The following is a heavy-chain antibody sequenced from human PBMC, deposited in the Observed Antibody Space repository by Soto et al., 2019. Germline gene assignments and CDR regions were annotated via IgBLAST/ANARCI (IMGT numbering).Heavy chain of an antibody. CDR2: IYYSGST. V-gene: IGHV4-31*03. Sequence: QVQLQESGPGLVKPSQTLSLTCTVSGGSISSGGYYWSWIRQHPGKGLEWIGYIYYSGSTYYNPSRPSRVTVSVDTSKNQFSLKLSSVTAADTAVYYCARDADYGDCFLGMDVWGQGTAVTVSS. CDR3: ARDADYGDCFLGMDV. CDR1: GGSISSGGYY. J-gene: IGHJ6*02. D-gene: IGHD4-17*01.